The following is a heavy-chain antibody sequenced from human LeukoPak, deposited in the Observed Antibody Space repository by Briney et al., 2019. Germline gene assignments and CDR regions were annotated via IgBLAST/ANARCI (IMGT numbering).Heavy chain of an antibody. V-gene: IGHV4-4*07. J-gene: IGHJ5*02. CDR2: VYSAGA. Sequence: SETLSLTCTVSGGSIDNYYWSWIRRPAGKGLEWIGRVYSAGAIYTPSLKSRVSMSLDTSRNQLSLKVTSVTAADTAVYFCARAQTPSWFDPWGKGILVTVSS. CDR1: GGSIDNYY. CDR3: ARAQTPSWFDP.